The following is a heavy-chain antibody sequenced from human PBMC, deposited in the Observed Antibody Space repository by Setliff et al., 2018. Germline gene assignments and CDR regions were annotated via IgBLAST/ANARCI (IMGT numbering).Heavy chain of an antibody. D-gene: IGHD3-10*01. V-gene: IGHV4-61*02. CDR2: IYVTEST. J-gene: IGHJ4*02. Sequence: SETLSLTCTVPGASLSSGNYYWNWIRQPAGKGLEWIGRIYVTESTKYNPSLKSRVTLSIDTSKNQFSLKLSSVTAADAALYYCAASRAYTGAVEEWFLPKTFDFWGQGSPVTVSS. CDR3: AASRAYTGAVEEWFLPKTFDF. CDR1: GASLSSGNYY.